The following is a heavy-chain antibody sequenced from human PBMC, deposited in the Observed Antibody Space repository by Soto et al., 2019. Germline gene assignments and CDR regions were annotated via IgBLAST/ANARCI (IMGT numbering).Heavy chain of an antibody. J-gene: IGHJ6*02. V-gene: IGHV4-34*01. CDR3: ARGANIWSGYSHYYYGMDV. Sequence: PSETLSLTCAVYGGSFSGYYWSWIRQPPGKGLEWIGEINHSGSTNYNPSLKSRVTISVDTSKNQFSLKLSSVTAADTAVYYCARGANIWSGYSHYYYGMDVWGQGTTVTVSS. D-gene: IGHD3-3*01. CDR2: INHSGST. CDR1: GGSFSGYY.